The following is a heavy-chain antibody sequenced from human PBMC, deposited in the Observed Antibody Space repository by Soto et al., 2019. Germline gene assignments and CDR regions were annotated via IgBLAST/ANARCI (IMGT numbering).Heavy chain of an antibody. V-gene: IGHV3-30-3*01. CDR2: MSNDGSNK. J-gene: IGHJ4*02. CDR3: ASNYDFWSSYQGRLDY. Sequence: QVQLVESGGGVVQPGRSLRLSCAASGFTFSSYAMHWVRQAPGKGLEWVAVMSNDGSNKYYADSVKGRFTISRDNSKNTLYLQMNSHRAEHTAVYYCASNYDFWSSYQGRLDYWGQETLVTVSS. D-gene: IGHD3-3*01. CDR1: GFTFSSYA.